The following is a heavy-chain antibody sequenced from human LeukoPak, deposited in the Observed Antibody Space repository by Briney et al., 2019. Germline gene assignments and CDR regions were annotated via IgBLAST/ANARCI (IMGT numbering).Heavy chain of an antibody. CDR1: GGSVSSDSYF. CDR2: IYTIGST. Sequence: SETLSLTCTVSGGSVSSDSYFWNWIRQPAGKGLEWIGRIYTIGSTNYNPSLKSRVTISVDTSKNQFSLKLTSVTAADTAVYYCAVGGGFWSGYWTPAIDYWGQGTLVTVSS. V-gene: IGHV4-61*10. CDR3: AVGGGFWSGYWTPAIDY. D-gene: IGHD3-3*01. J-gene: IGHJ4*02.